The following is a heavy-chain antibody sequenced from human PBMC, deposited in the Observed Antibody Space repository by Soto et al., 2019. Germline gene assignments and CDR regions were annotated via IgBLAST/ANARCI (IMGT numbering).Heavy chain of an antibody. CDR1: GFASRAFS. D-gene: IGHD2-15*01. Sequence: EVQLVESGGGLVKPGGSLRLSCAASGFASRAFSINWVRQAPGKGLQWVSSTFNYGPNPYYADSVKGRFTISRDNAENSVYLQKDSLRLQDTAVYDWAREVEYCRDGSCFRSAFDLWGQGTVVTVSS. V-gene: IGHV3-21*01. J-gene: IGHJ3*01. CDR3: AREVEYCRDGSCFRSAFDL. CDR2: TFNYGPNP.